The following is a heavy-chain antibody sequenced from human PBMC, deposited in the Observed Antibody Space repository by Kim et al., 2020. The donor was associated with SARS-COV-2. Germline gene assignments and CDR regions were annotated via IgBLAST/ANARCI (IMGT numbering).Heavy chain of an antibody. V-gene: IGHV4-31*03. J-gene: IGHJ3*02. CDR3: ARAVITMIVVVGAFDI. CDR2: IYYSGST. D-gene: IGHD3-22*01. Sequence: SETLSLTCTVSGGSISSGGYYWSWIRQHPGKGLEWIGYIYYSGSTYYNPSLKSRVTISVDTSKNQFSLKLSSVTAADTDVYYCARAVITMIVVVGAFDIWGQGTMVTVSS. CDR1: GGSISSGGYY.